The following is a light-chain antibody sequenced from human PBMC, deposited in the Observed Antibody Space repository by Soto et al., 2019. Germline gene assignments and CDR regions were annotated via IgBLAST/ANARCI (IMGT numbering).Light chain of an antibody. CDR3: ETWYSNTHKV. CDR2: LDRSGSY. J-gene: IGLJ3*02. Sequence: QSVLTQSSSASASLGSSIKLTCILSSGHSTYIIAWHQQQPGKAPRFLMTLDRSGSYNRGSGVPDRFSGSSSGADRYLTISNLQFEDEGDYYCETWYSNTHKVFGGGTKVTVL. V-gene: IGLV4-60*02. CDR1: SGHSTYI.